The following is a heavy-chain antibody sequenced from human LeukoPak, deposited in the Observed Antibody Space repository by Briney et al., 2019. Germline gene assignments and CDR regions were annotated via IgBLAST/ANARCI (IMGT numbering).Heavy chain of an antibody. V-gene: IGHV3-13*01. CDR2: IGTAGKT. CDR1: GFTFNTYD. J-gene: IGHJ6*02. Sequence: PGGSLRLSCAASGFTFNTYDMHWVRQVTGRGLEWVSGIGTAGKTYYLGSVRGRFTISRENVQNSLYLQMNSLRAGDTAVYYCARESPIYGMDVWGQGTTVTVSS. CDR3: ARESPIYGMDV.